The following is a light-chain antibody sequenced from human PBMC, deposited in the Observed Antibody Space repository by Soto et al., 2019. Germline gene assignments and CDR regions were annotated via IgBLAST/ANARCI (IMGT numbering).Light chain of an antibody. J-gene: IGLJ1*01. Sequence: QSALTQPRSVSGSPGQSVTISCTGTSSDVGGYVYVSWYQQRPGKAPKLMIYEVNKRPSGVPDRFSGSKSGNTASLTVSGLQAEDEADYYCSSYAGINNFYVFGTGTKVTVL. CDR2: EVN. V-gene: IGLV2-8*01. CDR3: SSYAGINNFYV. CDR1: SSDVGGYVY.